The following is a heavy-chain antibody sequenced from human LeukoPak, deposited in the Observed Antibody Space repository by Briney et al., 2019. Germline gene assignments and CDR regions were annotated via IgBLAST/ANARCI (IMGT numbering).Heavy chain of an antibody. V-gene: IGHV1-18*01. Sequence: GASVTVSCKASGYTFTSYGINWVRQAPGQGLEWMGWVSGYNGNTNYAQKFQGRVTMTRDTPTSTVYMEVGSLRSDDTAVYYCARGRTNGFNTFDYWGPGTLVTVSS. CDR3: ARGRTNGFNTFDY. J-gene: IGHJ4*02. CDR2: VSGYNGNT. D-gene: IGHD5-24*01. CDR1: GYTFTSYG.